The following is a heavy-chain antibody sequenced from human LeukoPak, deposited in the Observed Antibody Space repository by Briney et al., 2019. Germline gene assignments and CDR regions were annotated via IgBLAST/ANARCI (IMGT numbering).Heavy chain of an antibody. CDR3: ARGKIWSPVYLSH. Sequence: SETLSLTCIVSGGSISSYYWSWIRQPPGKGLEWIGNIYSSGTSNYNPSLKSRVTISMDTSKNQFSLKLSSVTAADTAVYYCARGKIWSPVYLSHWGQGTLVTVSS. D-gene: IGHD3-10*01. CDR1: GGSISSYY. J-gene: IGHJ4*02. V-gene: IGHV4-59*13. CDR2: IYSSGTS.